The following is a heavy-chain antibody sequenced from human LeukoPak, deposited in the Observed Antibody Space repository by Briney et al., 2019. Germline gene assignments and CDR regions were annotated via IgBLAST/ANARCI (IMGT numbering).Heavy chain of an antibody. CDR3: ARGGLVGADWSGFDY. V-gene: IGHV3-30*02. CDR1: GFTFSSYG. D-gene: IGHD1-26*01. CDR2: IRYDGSNK. Sequence: PGGSLRLSCAASGFTFSSYGMHWVRQAPGKGLEWVAFIRYDGSNKYYADSVKGRFTISRDNAKNTLYLQMNSLRAEDTAVYYCARGGLVGADWSGFDYWGQGTLVTVSS. J-gene: IGHJ4*02.